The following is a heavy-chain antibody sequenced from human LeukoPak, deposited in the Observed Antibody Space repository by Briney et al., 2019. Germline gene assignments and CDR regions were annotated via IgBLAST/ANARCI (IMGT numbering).Heavy chain of an antibody. Sequence: EESLKISCKGSGYSFTNYWIGWVRQMPGKGLEWMGIIYPGDSDTRYSPSFQGQVTISADKSISTAYLQWSSLKASDTAMYYCARLQITMVRDPTYFDYWGQGTLVTVSS. CDR2: IYPGDSDT. CDR3: ARLQITMVRDPTYFDY. CDR1: GYSFTNYW. D-gene: IGHD3-10*01. J-gene: IGHJ4*02. V-gene: IGHV5-51*01.